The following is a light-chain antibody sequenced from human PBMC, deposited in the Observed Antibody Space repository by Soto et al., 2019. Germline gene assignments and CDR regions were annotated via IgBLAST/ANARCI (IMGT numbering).Light chain of an antibody. CDR1: QTITTY. CDR2: GTS. Sequence: GGRVTITCRASQTITTYLNWYQQRPGKAPNLLIYGTSSLQSGVPSRFSGGGSETDFTLTISSLQPDDFGTYYCQQNYKAPLTFGQGTKVDIK. V-gene: IGKV1-39*01. CDR3: QQNYKAPLT. J-gene: IGKJ1*01.